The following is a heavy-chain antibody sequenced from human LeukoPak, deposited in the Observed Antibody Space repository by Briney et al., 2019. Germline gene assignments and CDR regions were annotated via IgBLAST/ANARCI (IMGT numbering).Heavy chain of an antibody. CDR3: AIGAGSTIGGYFDY. D-gene: IGHD5/OR15-5a*01. J-gene: IGHJ4*02. Sequence: PGGSLRLSCAASGFTFSSYAMHWVRQAPGKGLEWVAVISYDGSNKYYADSVKGRFTISRDNSKNTLYLQMNSLRAEDTAVYYCAIGAGSTIGGYFDYWGQGTLVTVSS. CDR2: ISYDGSNK. V-gene: IGHV3-30-3*01. CDR1: GFTFSSYA.